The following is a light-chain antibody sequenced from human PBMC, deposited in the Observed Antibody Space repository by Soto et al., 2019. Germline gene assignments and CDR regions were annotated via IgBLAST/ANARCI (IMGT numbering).Light chain of an antibody. CDR1: QSVGSY. V-gene: IGKV3-11*01. J-gene: IGKJ4*01. Sequence: EIVLTQSPATLSLSPGDRATLSCRASQSVGSYLGWYQQKPGQAPRLLIYDASNRATGIPARFSGSGSGTEFTLTISSLEPEYFAVYFCQQRSSSLTFGGGTKVDIK. CDR3: QQRSSSLT. CDR2: DAS.